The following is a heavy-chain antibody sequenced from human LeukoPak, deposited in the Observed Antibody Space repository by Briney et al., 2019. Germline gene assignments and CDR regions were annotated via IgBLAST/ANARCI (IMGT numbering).Heavy chain of an antibody. CDR1: GGTFSSYA. Sequence: ASVKVSCKASGGTFSSYAISWVRQAPGQGLEWMGGIIPIFGTANYAQKFQGRVTITADKSTSTAYMELSSLRSEDTAVYYCARASRIKSGFDYWGQGTLVTVSS. J-gene: IGHJ4*02. CDR3: ARASRIKSGFDY. V-gene: IGHV1-69*06. CDR2: IIPIFGTA.